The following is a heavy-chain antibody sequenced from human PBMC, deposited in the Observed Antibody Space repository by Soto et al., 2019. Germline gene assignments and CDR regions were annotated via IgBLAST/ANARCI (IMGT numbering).Heavy chain of an antibody. CDR1: GFTVSSNY. Sequence: TGGSLRLSGAASGFTVSSNYMSWVRQAPEKGLEWVSVIYSGGSTYYADSVKGRFTISRDNSKNTLYLQMNSLRADDTAVYYCAARVDYYHMDVWGKGTTVTVSS. V-gene: IGHV3-66*01. CDR3: AARVDYYHMDV. J-gene: IGHJ6*03. D-gene: IGHD2-15*01. CDR2: IYSGGST.